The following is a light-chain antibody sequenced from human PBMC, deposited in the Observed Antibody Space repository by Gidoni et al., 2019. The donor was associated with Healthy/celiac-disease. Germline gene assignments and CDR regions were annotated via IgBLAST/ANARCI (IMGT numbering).Light chain of an antibody. CDR2: DAS. J-gene: IGKJ4*01. V-gene: IGKV3-11*01. CDR1: QSVSSY. Sequence: EIVLTQSPATLSLSPGERATLSCRASQSVSSYLAWYQQKPGQAPRLHIYDASTRATGIPARFSGSGSGTDFTLTISSLEPEDFAVYYCQQRSNWALTFGGGTKVEIK. CDR3: QQRSNWALT.